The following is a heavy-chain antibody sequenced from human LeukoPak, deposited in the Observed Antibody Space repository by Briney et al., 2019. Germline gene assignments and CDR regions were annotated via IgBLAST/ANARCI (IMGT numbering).Heavy chain of an antibody. CDR1: GFTFSSYG. CDR2: IWYDGSNK. CDR3: ARGGYYGSGSYYFH. Sequence: GGSLRLSCAASGFTFSSYGMHWVRQAPGKGLEWVAVIWYDGSNKYYADSVKGRFTISRDNSKNTLYLQMNSLRAEDTAVYYCARGGYYGSGSYYFHWGQGTLVTVSS. J-gene: IGHJ4*02. V-gene: IGHV3-33*01. D-gene: IGHD3-10*01.